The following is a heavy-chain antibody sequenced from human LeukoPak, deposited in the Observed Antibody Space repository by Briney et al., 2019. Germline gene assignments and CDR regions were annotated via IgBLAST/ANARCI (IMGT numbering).Heavy chain of an antibody. Sequence: ASVKVSCKVSGYTLSKISMNWVRQAPGKGLEWMGGFHPEHGETVYTQTFQGRVIMTEDTATDTAYMELRSLRSDDTAVYFCATLYSTGWAFDSWGQGTLVTVSS. CDR2: FHPEHGET. D-gene: IGHD6-19*01. CDR3: ATLYSTGWAFDS. J-gene: IGHJ5*01. V-gene: IGHV1-24*01. CDR1: GYTLSKIS.